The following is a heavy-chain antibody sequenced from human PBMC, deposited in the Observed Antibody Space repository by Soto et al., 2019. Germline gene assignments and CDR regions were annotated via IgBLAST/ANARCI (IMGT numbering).Heavy chain of an antibody. V-gene: IGHV4-59*01. CDR3: ARGAADTAMVDS. CDR2: IFYSGST. CDR1: GGSIRSYY. D-gene: IGHD5-18*01. J-gene: IGHJ4*02. Sequence: PSETLSLTCTVSGGSIRSYYWTWIRQPPGRGLEWLGYIFYSGSTFYNPSLKSRVTISIHTSKSQFSLQLTSVTAADTAVYYCARGAADTAMVDSWGQGTLVTVSS.